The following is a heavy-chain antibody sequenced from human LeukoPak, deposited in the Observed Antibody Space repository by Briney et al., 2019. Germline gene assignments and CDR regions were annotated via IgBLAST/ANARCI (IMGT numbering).Heavy chain of an antibody. CDR3: ASRRDGYNCYDY. V-gene: IGHV5-51*01. CDR1: RYNFTSYW. J-gene: IGHJ4*02. Sequence: GESLKISCKDSRYNFTSYWIAWVRQMPGKGLEWVGIIYAGDSDTRYSPSFQGQVTISADKSIRTAYLQWSSLKASDTATYYCASRRDGYNCYDYWGQGTLVTVSP. CDR2: IYAGDSDT. D-gene: IGHD5-24*01.